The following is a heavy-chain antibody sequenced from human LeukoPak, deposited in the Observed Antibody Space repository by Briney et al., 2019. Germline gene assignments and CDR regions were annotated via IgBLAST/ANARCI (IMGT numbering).Heavy chain of an antibody. CDR1: GGSISSSSYY. Sequence: KPSETLSLTCTVSGGSISSSSYYWGWIRQPPGKGLEWIGSIYYSGSTYYNPSLKSRVTISVDTSKNQFSLKLSSVTAADTAVYYCARRVYGAKMHRWFDPWGQGTLVTVSS. J-gene: IGHJ5*02. D-gene: IGHD4-23*01. CDR3: ARRVYGAKMHRWFDP. CDR2: IYYSGST. V-gene: IGHV4-39*01.